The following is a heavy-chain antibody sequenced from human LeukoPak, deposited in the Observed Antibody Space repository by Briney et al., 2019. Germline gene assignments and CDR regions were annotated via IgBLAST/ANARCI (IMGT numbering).Heavy chain of an antibody. D-gene: IGHD3-22*01. CDR3: ARDPADSSGYGDY. V-gene: IGHV3-30*04. CDR1: GFTFKNYA. Sequence: PGRSLRLSCEASGFTFKNYAMHWVRQAPGKGLEWVATISYDGSNKQYADSVKGRFTISRDNSKNTLYLQMNSLRPEDTAVYYCARDPADSSGYGDYWGQGTLVTVSS. J-gene: IGHJ4*02. CDR2: ISYDGSNK.